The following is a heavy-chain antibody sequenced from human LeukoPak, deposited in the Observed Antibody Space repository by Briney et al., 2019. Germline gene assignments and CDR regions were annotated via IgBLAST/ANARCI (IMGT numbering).Heavy chain of an antibody. CDR3: ARHRLHRIYYDTTGYYHDACDI. J-gene: IGHJ3*02. D-gene: IGHD3-22*01. Sequence: ASVKVSCKASGYTFTNYGISWVRQAPGQGLEWMGWISAYNGNTNYAQKLQGRITMTTDTSTSTAYMEPRSLRSDDTAVYFCARHRLHRIYYDTTGYYHDACDIWGQGTMVTVSS. CDR2: ISAYNGNT. CDR1: GYTFTNYG. V-gene: IGHV1-18*01.